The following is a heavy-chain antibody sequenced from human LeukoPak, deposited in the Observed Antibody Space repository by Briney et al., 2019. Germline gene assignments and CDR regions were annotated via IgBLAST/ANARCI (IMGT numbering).Heavy chain of an antibody. D-gene: IGHD4-23*01. V-gene: IGHV4-4*08. CDR1: NDSISSYC. CDR3: ATSYDGKTAPYDL. CDR2: MCPSGRT. J-gene: IGHJ5*02. Sequence: SETLSLTCTVSNDSISSYCCSWVRQPPGKGLEWIGFMCPSGRTDYNPTLKSRVTMSVDTSKNQLSMELRFLTAADTAVYYCATSYDGKTAPYDLWGHGTLVTVSS.